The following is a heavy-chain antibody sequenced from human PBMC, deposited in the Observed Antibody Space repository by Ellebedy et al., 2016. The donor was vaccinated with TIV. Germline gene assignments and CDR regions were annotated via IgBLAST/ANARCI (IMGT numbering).Heavy chain of an antibody. CDR3: ARHPLTTVTTLVYYYGMDV. Sequence: MPSETLSLTCAVYASPSSGYYWRRSRHPPGTGLDWIGYNYYSGSTHYNPSLKSRVTISVDTSKNQLSLKLSSVTAADTAVYYCARHPLTTVTTLVYYYGMDVWGQGTTVTVSS. J-gene: IGHJ6*02. D-gene: IGHD4-17*01. V-gene: IGHV4-59*08. CDR2: NYYSGST. CDR1: ASPSSGYY.